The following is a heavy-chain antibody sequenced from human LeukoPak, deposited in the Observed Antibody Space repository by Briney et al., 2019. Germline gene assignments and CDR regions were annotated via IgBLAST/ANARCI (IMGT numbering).Heavy chain of an antibody. J-gene: IGHJ3*02. CDR3: TTDPIVVVPAAIPRAFDT. V-gene: IGHV3-15*01. D-gene: IGHD2-2*02. Sequence: GGSLRLSRVVSGFTFSKASMSCVRHAPGKGLEGVVRIRIKTDGGTTDYTALVKAIFTISRDDSKNTLYLQMNSLKTEDTAVYYCTTDPIVVVPAAIPRAFDTWGQGTLVTVSS. CDR2: IRIKTDGGTT. CDR1: GFTFSKAS.